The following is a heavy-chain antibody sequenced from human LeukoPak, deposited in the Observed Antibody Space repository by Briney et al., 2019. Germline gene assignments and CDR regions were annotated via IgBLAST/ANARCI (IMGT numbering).Heavy chain of an antibody. J-gene: IGHJ4*02. Sequence: GGSLRLSCAASGFTFSSYAMHWVRQAPGKGLEWVAVISYDGSNKYYADSVKGRFPISRDNSKNTLYLQMYSLRAEDTAVYYCVTLDNWNDGGFDFWGQGPRDTVSS. CDR3: VTLDNWNDGGFDF. V-gene: IGHV3-30-3*01. D-gene: IGHD1-20*01. CDR2: ISYDGSNK. CDR1: GFTFSSYA.